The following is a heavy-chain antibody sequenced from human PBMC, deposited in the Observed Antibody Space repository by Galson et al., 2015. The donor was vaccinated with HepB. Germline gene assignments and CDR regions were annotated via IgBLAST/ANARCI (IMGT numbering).Heavy chain of an antibody. J-gene: IGHJ2*01. CDR1: GYSFTSYW. V-gene: IGHV5-51*01. D-gene: IGHD5-24*01. CDR2: IYPGDSDT. Sequence: QSGAEVKKPGESLKISCKGSGYSFTSYWIAWVRQMPGKGLEWMGIIYPGDSDTRYSPSFQGQVTISADKSISTAYLQWSSLKASDTAMYYCARTEEMATISGYWYFDLWGQGTQVTVSS. CDR3: ARTEEMATISGYWYFDL.